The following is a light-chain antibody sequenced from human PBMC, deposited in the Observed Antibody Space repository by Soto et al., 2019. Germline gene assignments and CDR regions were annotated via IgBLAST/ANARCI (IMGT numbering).Light chain of an antibody. CDR3: QSYDDTNQV. CDR1: SGSIASNY. Sequence: NFMLTQPHSVSESPGKTVLISCTRSSGSIASNYVQWYQQRPGSSPTTVIYEDNQRPSGVPDRFSGSIDSSSNSASLTISGLETEDEADYFCQSYDDTNQVFGGGTKLTVL. V-gene: IGLV6-57*01. CDR2: EDN. J-gene: IGLJ3*02.